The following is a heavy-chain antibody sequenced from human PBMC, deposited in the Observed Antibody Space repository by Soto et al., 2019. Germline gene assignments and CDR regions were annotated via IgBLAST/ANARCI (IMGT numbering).Heavy chain of an antibody. V-gene: IGHV3-33*01. CDR2: VWSNGNTK. D-gene: IGHD6-19*01. CDR3: AREGPVTGTSAFDI. J-gene: IGHJ3*02. CDR1: GFTFGNYG. Sequence: GGSLRLSCEASGFTFGNYGMHWVRQAPVKGLEGVGVVWSNGNTKYYADSVKGRFTISRDNSKNTLGLQMNSLRAEDTAVYYCAREGPVTGTSAFDIWGQGTMVTVSS.